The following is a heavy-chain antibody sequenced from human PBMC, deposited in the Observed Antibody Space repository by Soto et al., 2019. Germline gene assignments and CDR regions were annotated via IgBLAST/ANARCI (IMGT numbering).Heavy chain of an antibody. D-gene: IGHD2-2*02. CDR3: ARGEAFDTYQAR. CDR2: IYHSGST. J-gene: IGHJ4*02. V-gene: IGHV4-34*01. CDR1: GGSLSGYY. Sequence: QVQLQEWGAGLLKPSETLSLTCAVYGGSLSGYYWSWIRQFSGKGLEWIGEIYHSGSTRYNPSLKSRVTIPADTSKNQFSLQLRSVTAADTAVYFCARGEAFDTYQARWGQGALVTVSS.